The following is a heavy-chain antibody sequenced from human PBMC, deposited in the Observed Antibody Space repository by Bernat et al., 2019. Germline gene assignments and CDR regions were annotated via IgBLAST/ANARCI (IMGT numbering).Heavy chain of an antibody. CDR3: ARFTYYYDSSGYSYDAFDI. J-gene: IGHJ3*02. V-gene: IGHV3-53*02. CDR2: IYSGGST. CDR1: GFTVSSNY. D-gene: IGHD3-22*01. Sequence: EVQLVETGGGLIQPGGSLRLSCAASGFTVSSNYMSWVRQAPGKGLEWVSVIYSGGSTYYADSVKGRFTISRDNSKNTLYLQMNSLRAEDTAVYYCARFTYYYDSSGYSYDAFDIWGQGTMVNVSS.